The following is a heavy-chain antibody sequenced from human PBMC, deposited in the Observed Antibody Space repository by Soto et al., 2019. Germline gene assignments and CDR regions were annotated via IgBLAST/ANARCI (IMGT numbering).Heavy chain of an antibody. CDR1: GGTFSRYA. Sequence: QVQLVQSGAEVKKPGSSVKVSCKASGGTFSRYAISWVRQAPGQGLEWMGGIIPIFGTANYAQKFQGRVTITADESTSTAYMELSSLRSEDSAVYYCARGSIFGVVISYYCMDVWGQGTTVTVSS. V-gene: IGHV1-69*01. J-gene: IGHJ6*02. CDR3: ARGSIFGVVISYYCMDV. CDR2: IIPIFGTA. D-gene: IGHD3-3*01.